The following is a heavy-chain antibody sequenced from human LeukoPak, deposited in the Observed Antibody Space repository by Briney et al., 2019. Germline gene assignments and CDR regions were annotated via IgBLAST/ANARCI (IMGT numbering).Heavy chain of an antibody. CDR1: GFTFSTYW. V-gene: IGHV3-7*01. CDR3: ARYQGGGWDV. J-gene: IGHJ6*02. D-gene: IGHD6-25*01. Sequence: GGSLRLSCSASGFTFSTYWMSWVPQAPGKGVEWVANIKQDGSEKYYVDSVKGRFIISRDNAKNSLYLKMNSLRAEDTAVYYCARYQGGGWDVWGQGTTVTVSS. CDR2: IKQDGSEK.